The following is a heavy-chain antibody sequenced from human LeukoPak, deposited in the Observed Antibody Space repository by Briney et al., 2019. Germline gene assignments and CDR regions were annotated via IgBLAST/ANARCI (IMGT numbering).Heavy chain of an antibody. CDR3: AELGITMIGGV. D-gene: IGHD3-10*02. Sequence: GGSLRLSCAASGFTFRTYWMSWVRQAPGKGLEWVANIKVDGSEKYYVDSVKGRITISRDNAKNSLYLQMNSLRAEDTAVYYCAELGITMIGGVWGKGTTVTISS. CDR1: GFTFRTYW. CDR2: IKVDGSEK. V-gene: IGHV3-7*01. J-gene: IGHJ6*04.